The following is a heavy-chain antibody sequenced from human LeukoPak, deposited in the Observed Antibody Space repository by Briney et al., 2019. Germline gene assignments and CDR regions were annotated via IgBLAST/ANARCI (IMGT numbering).Heavy chain of an antibody. CDR3: ARDRGELLRCFDWLPINYFDY. V-gene: IGHV1-2*02. D-gene: IGHD3-9*01. Sequence: GASVKVSCKASGYTFTGYYMHWVRQAPGQGLEWMGWINPNSGGTNYAQKFQGRVTMTRDTSISTAYMELSRLRSDDTAVYYCARDRGELLRCFDWLPINYFDYWGQGTLVTVSS. CDR1: GYTFTGYY. CDR2: INPNSGGT. J-gene: IGHJ4*02.